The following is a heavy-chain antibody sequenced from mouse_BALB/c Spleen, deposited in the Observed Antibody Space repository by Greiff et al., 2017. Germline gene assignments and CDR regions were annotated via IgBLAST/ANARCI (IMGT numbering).Heavy chain of an antibody. CDR1: GFSLTSYG. Sequence: VKLMESGPGLVAPSQSLSITCTVSGFSLTSYGVHWVRQPPGKGLEWLGVIWAGGSTNYNSALMSRLSISKDNSKSQVFLKMNRLQTDDTAMYYCAREQRLDYWGQGTTLTVSS. CDR2: IWAGGST. CDR3: AREQRLDY. J-gene: IGHJ2*01. V-gene: IGHV2-9*02.